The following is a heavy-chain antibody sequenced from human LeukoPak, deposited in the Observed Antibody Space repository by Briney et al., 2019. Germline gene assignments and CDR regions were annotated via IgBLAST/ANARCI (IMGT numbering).Heavy chain of an antibody. V-gene: IGHV3-30*18. J-gene: IGHJ4*02. CDR1: GFTFSSYG. D-gene: IGHD3-10*01. CDR3: AKDGSGRLDY. CDR2: ISYDGSNK. Sequence: GGSLRLSCAAPGFTFSSYGMHWVRQAPGKGLEWVAVISYDGSNKYYADSVKGRFTISRDNSKNTLYLQMNSLRAEDTAVYYCAKDGSGRLDYWGQGTLVTVSS.